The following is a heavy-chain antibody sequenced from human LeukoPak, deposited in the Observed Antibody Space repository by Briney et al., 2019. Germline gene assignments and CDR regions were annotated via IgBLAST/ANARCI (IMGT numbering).Heavy chain of an antibody. Sequence: GGSLRLSCAASGFIFSGHYMSWIRQAPGKGLEGVAYINSDSTTLYYADSVKGRFTVSRDNAKNSLYLHMNSLGVDDTAVYYCARLRGLIDHWGQGALVTVSS. J-gene: IGHJ4*02. CDR1: GFIFSGHY. CDR3: ARLRGLIDH. CDR2: INSDSTTL. D-gene: IGHD3-10*01. V-gene: IGHV3-11*01.